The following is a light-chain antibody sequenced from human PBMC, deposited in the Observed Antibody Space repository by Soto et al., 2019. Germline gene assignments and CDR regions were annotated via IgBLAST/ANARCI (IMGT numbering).Light chain of an antibody. CDR1: SSDAWTYNL. J-gene: IGLJ2*01. Sequence: QSALTQPASVSGSPGQSITISCTGPSSDAWTYNLVSWFQQHPGKAPKLMIYADNKRPSGVSNRFSASKSGITASLTISGLQPEDEPKYYCCSYADTTTEVFGGGTKLTVL. CDR2: ADN. CDR3: CSYADTTTEV. V-gene: IGLV2-23*01.